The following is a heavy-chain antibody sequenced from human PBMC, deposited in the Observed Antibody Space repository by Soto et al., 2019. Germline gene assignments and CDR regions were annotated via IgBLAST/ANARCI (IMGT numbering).Heavy chain of an antibody. Sequence: SVKVSCKASGGTFSSYAISWVRQAPGQGLEWMGGIIPIFGTANYAQKSQGRVTITADESASTAYMELSSLRSEDTAVYYCARRAIEGYFESLYGPLGALDIWGQGQMVPVTS. V-gene: IGHV1-69*13. CDR1: GGTFSSYA. CDR2: IIPIFGTA. CDR3: ARRAIEGYFESLYGPLGALDI. D-gene: IGHD3-9*01. J-gene: IGHJ3*02.